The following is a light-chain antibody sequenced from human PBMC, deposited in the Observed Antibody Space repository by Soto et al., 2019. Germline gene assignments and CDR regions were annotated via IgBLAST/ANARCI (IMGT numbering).Light chain of an antibody. CDR2: GSF. J-gene: IGKJ1*01. CDR1: QYIGTW. V-gene: IGKV1-12*01. CDR3: QQGHRFPRT. Sequence: DIQTTQAPSSVSASFGYTPTIACRASQYIGTWVAWYQQKPGKAPNLLIYGSFTLQTGVPYRFTGSGSGTDFTLPSTRLKPEDFATYFCQQGHRFPRTVGTGTKVDIK.